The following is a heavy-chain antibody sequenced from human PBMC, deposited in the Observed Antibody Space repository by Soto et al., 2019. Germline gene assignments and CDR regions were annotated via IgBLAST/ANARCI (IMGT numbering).Heavy chain of an antibody. CDR1: GGSSNSYF. CDR3: ARDYDSGSYYNWFAP. V-gene: IGHV4-59*01. J-gene: IGHJ5*02. Sequence: SETVSLTCTVSGGSSNSYFWSWIRQPPGKGLEWIGYVYYSGSTTYDPSLKSRVTISVDTSKNQFSLKLRAVTAADTAGYYCARDYDSGSYYNWFAPWGQGTLVTVSS. CDR2: VYYSGST. D-gene: IGHD3-10*01.